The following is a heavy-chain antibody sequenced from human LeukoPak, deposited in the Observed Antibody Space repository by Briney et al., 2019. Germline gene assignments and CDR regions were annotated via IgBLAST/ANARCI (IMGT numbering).Heavy chain of an antibody. CDR2: ISGSDDGT. D-gene: IGHD6-19*01. CDR1: GFTFSTYA. V-gene: IGHV3-23*01. CDR3: AKVRVVAGLPWYFDY. J-gene: IGHJ4*02. Sequence: PGGSLRLSCAASGFTFSTYAMSWVRQIPGKGLEWVSAISGSDDGTYYADSVKGRFTISRDNSRNTLYLQMNTLRAEDTAVYYCAKVRVVAGLPWYFDYWGQGTLVTVSS.